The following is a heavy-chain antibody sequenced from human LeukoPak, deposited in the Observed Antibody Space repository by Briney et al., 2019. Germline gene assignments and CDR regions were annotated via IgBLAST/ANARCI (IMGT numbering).Heavy chain of an antibody. Sequence: PGGSLRLSCAASGFTFSSDAMNWVRQRPGKGLEWVSVISGSGDKTYYADSVKGRFTISRDNSKNTVYLHMNSLRAEDTAVYYCAKQLGYCSDGSCYFPYWGQGTLVTVSS. J-gene: IGHJ4*02. CDR2: ISGSGDKT. CDR3: AKQLGYCSDGSCYFPY. D-gene: IGHD2-15*01. V-gene: IGHV3-23*01. CDR1: GFTFSSDA.